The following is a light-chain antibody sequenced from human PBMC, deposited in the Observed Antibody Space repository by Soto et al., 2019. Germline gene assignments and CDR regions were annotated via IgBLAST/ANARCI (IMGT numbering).Light chain of an antibody. CDR2: GAS. Sequence: EIVLTQSPGTLSLSPGERAALSCRASQSVSSTYLAWYQQKPGQAPRLLIYGASSRATGVPDRFSGSGSGTDFTLTISRLEPEDFAVYYCQQWRISSWTFGQGTNVEIK. CDR1: QSVSSTY. J-gene: IGKJ1*01. V-gene: IGKV3-20*01. CDR3: QQWRISSWT.